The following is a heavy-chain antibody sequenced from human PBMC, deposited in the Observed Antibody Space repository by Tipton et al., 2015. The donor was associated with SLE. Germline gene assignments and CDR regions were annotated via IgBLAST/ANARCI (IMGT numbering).Heavy chain of an antibody. CDR3: ARDERYDYYGVDV. CDR2: IYYSGTT. V-gene: IGHV4-59*01. D-gene: IGHD1-1*01. J-gene: IGHJ6*02. Sequence: TLSLTCTVSGFSISSYYWSWIRQPPGKGLEWIGYIYYSGTTRYNPSLKSRVTISVDTSKNQFSLKLTSLTAADTAIYYCARDERYDYYGVDVWGQGTTVTVSS. CDR1: GFSISSYY.